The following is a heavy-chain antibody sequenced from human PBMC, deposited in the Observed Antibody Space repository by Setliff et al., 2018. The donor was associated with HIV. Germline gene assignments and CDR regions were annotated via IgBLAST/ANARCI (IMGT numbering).Heavy chain of an antibody. V-gene: IGHV1-46*01. Sequence: ASVKVSCKASGYTSTSDYIHWVRQAPGQGLEWMGIINPDGNPTSYAQKFQGRLTMTRDTSTNTVYMELSSLSSEDTAVYYCAKVIPGPAINSGRIKNWFDPWGEGTLVTVSS. CDR3: AKVIPGPAINSGRIKNWFDP. CDR1: GYTSTSDY. D-gene: IGHD6-19*01. J-gene: IGHJ5*02. CDR2: INPDGNPT.